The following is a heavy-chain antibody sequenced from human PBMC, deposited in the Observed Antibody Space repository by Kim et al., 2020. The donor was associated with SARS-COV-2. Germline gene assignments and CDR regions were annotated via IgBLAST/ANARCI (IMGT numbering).Heavy chain of an antibody. J-gene: IGHJ4*02. Sequence: SETLSLTCAVYGGSFSDYSWSWIRQPPGKGREWIGDIDHRGSTNYNPSLKSRLTISVDTSKNQFSLKLTSVTAADTAVYYCARGRGGISMVVVVITAAEYYFDYWGRGSRVTVSS. CDR3: ARGRGGISMVVVVITAAEYYFDY. CDR2: IDHRGST. D-gene: IGHD3-22*01. CDR1: GGSFSDYS. V-gene: IGHV4-34*01.